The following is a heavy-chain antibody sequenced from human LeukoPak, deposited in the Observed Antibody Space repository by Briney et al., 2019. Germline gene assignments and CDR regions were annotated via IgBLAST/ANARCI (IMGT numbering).Heavy chain of an antibody. CDR2: INPNSGGT. CDR1: GYTFTRYY. CDR3: ARDPFDQLLWFGEPLDY. J-gene: IGHJ4*02. D-gene: IGHD3-10*01. Sequence: ASVKVSCKASGYTFTRYYMHWVRQAPGQGLEWMGWINPNSGGTNYAQKFQGRVTMTRDTSISTAYMELSRLRSDDTAVYYCARDPFDQLLWFGEPLDYWGQGTLVTVSS. V-gene: IGHV1-2*02.